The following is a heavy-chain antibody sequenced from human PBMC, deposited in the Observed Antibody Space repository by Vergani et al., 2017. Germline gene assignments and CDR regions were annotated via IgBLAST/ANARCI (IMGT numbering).Heavy chain of an antibody. V-gene: IGHV3-53*01. J-gene: IGHJ5*02. CDR1: GFTVSSNY. CDR3: AKGGRYYDSSGHRWFDP. CDR2: IYSGGST. Sequence: EVQLVESGGGLIQPGGSLRLSCAASGFTVSSNYMSWVRQAPGKGLEWVSVIYSGGSTYYADSVKGRFTISRDNSKNTLYLQMNSLRAEDTALYYCAKGGRYYDSSGHRWFDPWGQGTLVTVSS. D-gene: IGHD3-22*01.